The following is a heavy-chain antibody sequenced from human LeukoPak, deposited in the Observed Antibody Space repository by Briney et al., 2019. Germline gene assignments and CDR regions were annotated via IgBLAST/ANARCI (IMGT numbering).Heavy chain of an antibody. CDR1: GFTFSCYA. CDR3: ANGQSLYYFDY. CDR2: ISGSGGST. Sequence: GGSLRLYCAASGFTFSCYAMSWVRHAPGKSPDWFSAISGSGGSTYYADSVKGRFTISRDNSKNTLYLQMNSLRAEDTAVYYCANGQSLYYFDYWGQGTLVTVSS. V-gene: IGHV3-23*01. J-gene: IGHJ4*02.